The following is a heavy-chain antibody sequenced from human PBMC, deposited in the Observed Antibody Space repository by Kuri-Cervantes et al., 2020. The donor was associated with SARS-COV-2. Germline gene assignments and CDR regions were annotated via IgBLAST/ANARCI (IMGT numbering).Heavy chain of an antibody. CDR2: IYSGGST. CDR1: GFTVNSNY. J-gene: IGHJ4*02. D-gene: IGHD5-18*01. V-gene: IGHV3-53*01. Sequence: ETLSLTCAASGFTVNSNYMSWVRRAPGRGLEWVSVIYSGGSTYYADSVKGRFTITRDNSKNTLYLQMNSLGAEDTAVYYCARHEGWFPLWLPFDYWGQGTLVTVSS. CDR3: ARHEGWFPLWLPFDY.